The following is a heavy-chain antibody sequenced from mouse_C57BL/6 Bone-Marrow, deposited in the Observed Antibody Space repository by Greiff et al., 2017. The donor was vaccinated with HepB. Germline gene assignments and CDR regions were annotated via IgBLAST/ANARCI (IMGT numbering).Heavy chain of an antibody. CDR1: GFSLTSYG. J-gene: IGHJ3*01. D-gene: IGHD1-1*01. Sequence: VKLMESGPGLVQPSQSLSITCTVSGFSLTSYGVHWVRQSPGKGLEWLGVIWRGGSTDYNAAFMSRLSITKDNSKSQVFFKMTSLQADDTAIYYCAAQITTVPLFAYWGQGTLVTVSA. V-gene: IGHV2-5*01. CDR3: AAQITTVPLFAY. CDR2: IWRGGST.